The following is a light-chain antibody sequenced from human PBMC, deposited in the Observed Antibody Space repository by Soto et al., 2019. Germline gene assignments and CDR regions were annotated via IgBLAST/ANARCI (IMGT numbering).Light chain of an antibody. J-gene: IGLJ2*01. CDR2: NNI. V-gene: IGLV1-44*01. Sequence: QAVVTQPPSTSGTPGQRVSISCSGGSSNIGINTVTWYQQLPGTAPKLLIYNNIQRPSGVPDRISGSKSGTSAYLAISGLQSEDEADYFCATWDDSLNGLVFGGGTKLTVL. CDR1: SSNIGINT. CDR3: ATWDDSLNGLV.